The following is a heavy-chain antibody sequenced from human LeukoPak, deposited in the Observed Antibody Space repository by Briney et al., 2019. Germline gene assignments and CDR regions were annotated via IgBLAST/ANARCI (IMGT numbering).Heavy chain of an antibody. V-gene: IGHV1-2*02. D-gene: IGHD3-10*01. J-gene: IGHJ5*02. Sequence: ASVKVSCKASGYTFTSYDINWVRQATGQGLEWMGWINPNSGGTNYAQKFQGRVTMTRDTSISTAYMELSRLRSDDTAVYYCARDGSYYRVSMKHNWFDPWGQGTLVTVSS. CDR3: ARDGSYYRVSMKHNWFDP. CDR2: INPNSGGT. CDR1: GYTFTSYD.